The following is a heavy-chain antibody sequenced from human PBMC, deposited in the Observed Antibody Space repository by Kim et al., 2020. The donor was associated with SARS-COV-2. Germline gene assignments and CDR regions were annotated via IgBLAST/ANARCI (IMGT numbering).Heavy chain of an antibody. D-gene: IGHD6-25*01. CDR3: ARDRSGDRYFDY. Sequence: GGSLRLSCAASGFTVSSNYMSWVRQAPGKGLEWVSVIYSGGSTYYADSVKGRFTISRDNSKNTLYLQMNSLRAEDTAVYYCARDRSGDRYFDYWGQGTLVTVSS. CDR2: IYSGGST. CDR1: GFTVSSNY. J-gene: IGHJ4*02. V-gene: IGHV3-66*02.